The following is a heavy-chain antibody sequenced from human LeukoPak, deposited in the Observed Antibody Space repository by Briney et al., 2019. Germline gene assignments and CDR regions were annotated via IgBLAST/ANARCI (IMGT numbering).Heavy chain of an antibody. J-gene: IGHJ5*02. CDR2: ISAYNGNT. CDR1: GYTFTSYG. CDR3: ARDRRNYGSGSYLSFDP. D-gene: IGHD3-10*01. Sequence: ASVKVSCKASGYTFTSYGISWVRHAPGQGLEWMGWISAYNGNTNYAQKLQGRVTMTTDTSTSTAYMELRSLRSDDTAVYYCARDRRNYGSGSYLSFDPWGQGTLVTVSS. V-gene: IGHV1-18*01.